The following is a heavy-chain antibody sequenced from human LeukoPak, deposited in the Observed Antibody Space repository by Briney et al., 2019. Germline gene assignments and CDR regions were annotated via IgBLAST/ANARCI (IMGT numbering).Heavy chain of an antibody. CDR3: SRDFRVSGTSWFDP. CDR2: IRSKAYGGTT. CDR1: GFTFGDYT. Sequence: GGSLRLSCTSSGFTFGDYTMTWVRQSPGKGLEWVGLIRSKAYGGTTEYAASVKGRFSISRDDSKSIAYLQMNSLKTEDTALYYCSRDFRVSGTSWFDPWGQGTLVTVSS. D-gene: IGHD6-19*01. J-gene: IGHJ5*02. V-gene: IGHV3-49*04.